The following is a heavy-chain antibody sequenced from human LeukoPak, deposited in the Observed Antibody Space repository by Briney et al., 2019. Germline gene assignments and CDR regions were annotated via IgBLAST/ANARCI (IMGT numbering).Heavy chain of an antibody. CDR2: INWNGGST. CDR3: ARGRYYGSGSYYISPFDY. D-gene: IGHD3-10*01. Sequence: GGSLRLSCAASGFTFDDYGMSWVRQAPGKGLEWVSGINWNGGSTGYADSVKGRFTISRDNAKNSLYLQMNSLRAEDTALYYCARGRYYGSGSYYISPFDYWGQGTLVTVSS. CDR1: GFTFDDYG. J-gene: IGHJ4*02. V-gene: IGHV3-20*04.